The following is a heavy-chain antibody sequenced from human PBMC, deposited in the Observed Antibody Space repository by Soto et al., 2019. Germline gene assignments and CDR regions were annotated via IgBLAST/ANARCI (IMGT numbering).Heavy chain of an antibody. CDR1: GYTFSGYY. D-gene: IGHD3-10*01. J-gene: IGHJ6*02. CDR2: INPNSGGT. CDR3: ARDINYYGSGSWYGMDV. Sequence: QVQLVQSGAEVKKPGASVKVSCKASGYTFSGYYMHWVRQAPGQGLEWMGWINPNSGGTNYAQQFQGWVTMTRDTSITTFYMELSSLKSDATAVYYCARDINYYGSGSWYGMDVWGQGTTVTVSS. V-gene: IGHV1-2*04.